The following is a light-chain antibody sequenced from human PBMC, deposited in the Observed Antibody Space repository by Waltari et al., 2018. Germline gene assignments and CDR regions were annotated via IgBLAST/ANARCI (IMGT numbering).Light chain of an antibody. CDR3: CSYAGSYTVV. CDR1: SSDVGGYNY. CDR2: DVI. V-gene: IGLV2-11*01. J-gene: IGLJ2*01. Sequence: QSALTQPRSVSGSPGQSVTISCTGTSSDVGGYNYVSWYQHHPGKAPKLLIFDVIKRPSGVPDRFSGSKSGNTASLTISELQAEDEADYYCCSYAGSYTVVFGGGTRLTVL.